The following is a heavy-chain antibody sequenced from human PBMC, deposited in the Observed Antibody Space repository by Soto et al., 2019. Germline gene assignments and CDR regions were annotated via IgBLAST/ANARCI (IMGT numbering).Heavy chain of an antibody. CDR3: ARAPAPLYSSSGYYLYY. J-gene: IGHJ4*02. V-gene: IGHV4-59*01. Sequence: QVQLQESGPGLVKPSETLSLTCTVSGGSISSYYWSWIRQPPGKGLEWIGYIYYSGSTNYNPSLKSRVTISVDPSKNQFSLKLSSVTAADTAVDYCARAPAPLYSSSGYYLYYWGQGTLVTVSS. D-gene: IGHD6-13*01. CDR2: IYYSGST. CDR1: GGSISSYY.